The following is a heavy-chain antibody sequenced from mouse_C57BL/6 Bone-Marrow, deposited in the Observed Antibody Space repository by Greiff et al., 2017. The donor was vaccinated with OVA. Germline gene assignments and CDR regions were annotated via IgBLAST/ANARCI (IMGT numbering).Heavy chain of an antibody. CDR3: ARGTTVVAGAMDY. V-gene: IGHV14-3*01. CDR1: GFNIKNTY. J-gene: IGHJ4*01. D-gene: IGHD1-1*01. CDR2: IDPANGNT. Sequence: VQLKQSVAELVRPGASVKLSCTASGFNIKNTYMHWVKQRPEQGLEWIGRIDPANGNTKYAPKFQGKATIPADTSSNTAYLQLSSLTSEDTAIYYCARGTTVVAGAMDYWGQGTSVTVSS.